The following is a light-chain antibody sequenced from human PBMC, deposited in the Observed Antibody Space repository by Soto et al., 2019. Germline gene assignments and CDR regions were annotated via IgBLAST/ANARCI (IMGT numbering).Light chain of an antibody. J-gene: IGLJ1*01. V-gene: IGLV2-14*03. CDR3: ASYTTSSTYV. Sequence: QSVLTQPASVSGSPGQSMAISCTGTSSDVGGFNYVSWYQQHPGKAPKFMIYDVSSRPSGVSDRFSGSKSGNTASLTISGLQAEDEADYYCASYTTSSTYVFGTGTRSPS. CDR1: SSDVGGFNY. CDR2: DVS.